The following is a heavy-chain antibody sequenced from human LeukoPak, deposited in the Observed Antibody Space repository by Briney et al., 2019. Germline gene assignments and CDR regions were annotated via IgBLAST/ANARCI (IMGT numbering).Heavy chain of an antibody. CDR1: GYTFTTYG. Sequence: ASVKVSCKASGYTFTTYGISWVRQAPGQGLEWMGWISAYDGNTNYAQKFQGRVTMTTDTSTSTAHMELRSLRYDDTAVYYCARDGRFAAYEPDYWGQGTLVTVSS. V-gene: IGHV1-18*01. D-gene: IGHD1-26*01. J-gene: IGHJ4*02. CDR2: ISAYDGNT. CDR3: ARDGRFAAYEPDY.